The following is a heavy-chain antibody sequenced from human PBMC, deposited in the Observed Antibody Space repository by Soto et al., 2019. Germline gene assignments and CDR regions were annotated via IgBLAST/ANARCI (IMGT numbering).Heavy chain of an antibody. CDR2: INHSGST. Sequence: LSLTCAVYGGSFSGYYWSWIRQPPGKGLEWIGEINHSGSTNYNPSLKSRVTISVDTSKNQFSLKLSSVTAADTAVYYCASSRGGTVVVPAAHPGSNWGQGTLVTVSS. J-gene: IGHJ4*02. D-gene: IGHD2-2*01. V-gene: IGHV4-34*01. CDR1: GGSFSGYY. CDR3: ASSRGGTVVVPAAHPGSN.